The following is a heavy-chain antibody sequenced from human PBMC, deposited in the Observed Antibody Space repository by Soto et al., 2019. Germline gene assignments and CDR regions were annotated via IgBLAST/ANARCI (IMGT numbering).Heavy chain of an antibody. CDR3: ARDPSNDY. CDR2: ISYDGSNK. CDR1: GFTFSSYA. J-gene: IGHJ4*02. V-gene: IGHV3-30-3*01. Sequence: QVQLVESGGGVVQPGRSLRLSCAASGFTFSSYAMHWVRQAPGKGLEWVAVISYDGSNKYYADSVKGRFTISRDNSKNTLYLQMNSLRAEDTAVYYCARDPSNDYWGQGTLVTVSS.